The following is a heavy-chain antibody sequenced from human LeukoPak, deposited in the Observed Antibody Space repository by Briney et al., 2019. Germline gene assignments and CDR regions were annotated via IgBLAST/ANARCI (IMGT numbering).Heavy chain of an antibody. V-gene: IGHV3-49*03. Sequence: PGGSLRLSCTASGFTFCDYAMSWFRQAPGKGLEWVGFIRSKAYGGTTEYAASVKGRFTISRDDSKSIAYLQMNSLKTEDTAVYYCTRSGSAAGAYYYYGMDVWGQGTTVTVSS. CDR2: IRSKAYGGTT. CDR3: TRSGSAAGAYYYYGMDV. D-gene: IGHD2-2*01. CDR1: GFTFCDYA. J-gene: IGHJ6*02.